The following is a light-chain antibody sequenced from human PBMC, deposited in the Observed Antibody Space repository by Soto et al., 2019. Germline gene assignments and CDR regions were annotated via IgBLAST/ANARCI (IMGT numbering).Light chain of an antibody. CDR1: PRGRCQ. J-gene: IGKJ1*01. V-gene: IGKV3-15*01. CDR3: QQYNSWLWT. Sequence: EIVNTPAPSTPVVSPRERANPPRQGHPRGRCQLARYQQKPGQAPRLLIYGASTRATGIPARFSGSGSGTEFTLIISSLQSEDSAVYYCQQYNSWLWTFGQGTKVEIK. CDR2: GAS.